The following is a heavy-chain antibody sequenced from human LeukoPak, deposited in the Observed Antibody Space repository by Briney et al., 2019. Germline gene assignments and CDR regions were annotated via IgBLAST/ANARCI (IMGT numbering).Heavy chain of an antibody. CDR2: ISGSGGST. CDR1: GFTFSSYA. J-gene: IGHJ3*02. V-gene: IGHV3-23*01. D-gene: IGHD2-2*01. Sequence: GGSLRLSCAASGFTFSSYAMSWVRQAPGRGLEWVSVISGSGGSTYYADSVKGRFTIPRDNSKNTLYLQMNSLRAEDTAVYYCAKDGGVVVCYAFDIWGQGTLVTVSS. CDR3: AKDGGVVVCYAFDI.